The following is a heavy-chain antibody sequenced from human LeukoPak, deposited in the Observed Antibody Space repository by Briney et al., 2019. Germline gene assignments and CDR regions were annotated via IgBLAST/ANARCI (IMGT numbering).Heavy chain of an antibody. V-gene: IGHV4-61*02. J-gene: IGHJ5*02. Sequence: SETLSLTCTVSGGSISSGSYHWSWIRQPAGKGLEWIGRIYTSGSTNYNPSLKSRVTISVDTSKNQFSLKLSSVTAADTAVYYCARDLELTRGWFDPWGQGTLVTVSS. CDR2: IYTSGST. CDR3: ARDLELTRGWFDP. CDR1: GGSISSGSYH. D-gene: IGHD1-7*01.